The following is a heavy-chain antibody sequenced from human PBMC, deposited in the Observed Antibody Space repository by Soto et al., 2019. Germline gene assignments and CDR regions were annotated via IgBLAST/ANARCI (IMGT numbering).Heavy chain of an antibody. CDR3: ARHSGSYYPWGYYYYGMDV. J-gene: IGHJ6*02. V-gene: IGHV5-51*01. CDR2: IYPGDSDT. CDR1: GYSFTSYW. D-gene: IGHD1-26*01. Sequence: GESLKISCKGSGYSFTSYWIGWVRQMPGKGLEWMGIIYPGDSDTRYSPSFQGQVTISADKSISTAYLQWSSLKASDTAMYYCARHSGSYYPWGYYYYGMDVWGQGTTVTVSS.